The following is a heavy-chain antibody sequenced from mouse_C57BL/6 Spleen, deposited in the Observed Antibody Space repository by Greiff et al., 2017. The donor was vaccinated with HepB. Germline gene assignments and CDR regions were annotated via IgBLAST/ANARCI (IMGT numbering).Heavy chain of an antibody. CDR1: GYSITSGYD. CDR3: ARWEYGNDDAMDY. Sequence: DVQLQESGPGMVKPSQSLSLTCTVTGYSITSGYDWHWIRHFPGNKLEWMGYISYSGSTNYNPYLNSRISITHDTAKNHFFLTLNSVTTEDTATYYWARWEYGNDDAMDYWDQGTSVTDAS. CDR2: ISYSGST. V-gene: IGHV3-1*01. J-gene: IGHJ4*01. D-gene: IGHD2-2*01.